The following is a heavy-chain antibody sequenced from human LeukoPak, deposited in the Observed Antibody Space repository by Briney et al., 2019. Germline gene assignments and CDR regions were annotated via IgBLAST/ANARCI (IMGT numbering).Heavy chain of an antibody. CDR2: IYYSGSI. Sequence: PSETLSLTCTVSGGSISSSTYYWGWIRQPPGKGLEWIGSIYYSGSIYYNPSLKSRVTMSVDTSKNQFSLKLSSVTAADTAVYFCARQGQLRFISPLDYWGQGTLVTVSS. CDR1: GGSISSSTYY. CDR3: ARQGQLRFISPLDY. D-gene: IGHD3-3*01. J-gene: IGHJ4*02. V-gene: IGHV4-39*01.